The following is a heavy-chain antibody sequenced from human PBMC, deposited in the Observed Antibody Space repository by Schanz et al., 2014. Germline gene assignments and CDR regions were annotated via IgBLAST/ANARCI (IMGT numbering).Heavy chain of an antibody. D-gene: IGHD3-10*01. CDR2: IWYDGTDR. V-gene: IGHV3-33*06. CDR1: GFTFNNYG. Sequence: QVQLVESGGGVVRPGRSLRLSCAASGFTFNNYGMHWVRQAPGKGLEWVAVIWYDGTDRYYADSVKGRFTISRDNSKNIVYLQMNRLRAEDTAVYYCANRGHLRGWFDSWGQGILVTVSS. CDR3: ANRGHLRGWFDS. J-gene: IGHJ5*01.